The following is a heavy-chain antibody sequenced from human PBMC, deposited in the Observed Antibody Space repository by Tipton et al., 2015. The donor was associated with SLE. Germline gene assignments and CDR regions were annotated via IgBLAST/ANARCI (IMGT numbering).Heavy chain of an antibody. Sequence: QLMQSGAEVKKPGASVKVSCKASGYTVTSFEINWVRQAPGQGLECMGWMDPNSGNTGYPQKFKGRVTMTRNTSISTAYMEFSSLRSEDTALYYCARALIVAAAMIRSEMDVWGKGITVTVSS. D-gene: IGHD2-2*01. J-gene: IGHJ6*04. CDR2: MDPNSGNT. CDR3: ARALIVAAAMIRSEMDV. CDR1: GYTVTSFE. V-gene: IGHV1-8*01.